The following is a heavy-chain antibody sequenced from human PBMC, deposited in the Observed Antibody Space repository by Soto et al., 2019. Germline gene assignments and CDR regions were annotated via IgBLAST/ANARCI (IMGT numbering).Heavy chain of an antibody. D-gene: IGHD3-10*01. CDR3: AKVGSGGHLDY. J-gene: IGHJ4*02. Sequence: PSETLSLTCFVSGVSINNYYWTWIRQPPGKRLEWIGAIYYTGSTTYNPSLRSRVTFSVDTSKNQFSLSLTSVTAADTAVYFCAKVGSGGHLDYWGKGTLVTASS. CDR1: GVSINNYY. V-gene: IGHV4-59*01. CDR2: IYYTGST.